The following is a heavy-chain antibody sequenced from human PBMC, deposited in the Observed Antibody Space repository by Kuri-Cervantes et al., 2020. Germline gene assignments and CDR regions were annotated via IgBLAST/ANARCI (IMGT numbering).Heavy chain of an antibody. CDR1: GGSFSGYY. Sequence: SETLSLTCAVYGGSFSGYYWSWIRQPPGKGLEWIGEINHSGSTNYNPSLKSRVTISVDKSKNQFSLKLNSVTVADTAVYYCARGDYYGSLDVWGKGTTVTVS. V-gene: IGHV4-34*01. J-gene: IGHJ6*03. CDR2: INHSGST. D-gene: IGHD3-10*01. CDR3: ARGDYYGSLDV.